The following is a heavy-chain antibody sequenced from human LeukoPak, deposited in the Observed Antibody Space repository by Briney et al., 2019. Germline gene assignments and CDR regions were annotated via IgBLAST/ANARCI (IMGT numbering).Heavy chain of an antibody. CDR3: ARKSDSLMLRGGDC. CDR2: IYSGGTT. CDR1: EFSVSSNY. J-gene: IGHJ4*02. V-gene: IGHV3-66*01. Sequence: GGSLRLSCAASEFSVSSNYMTWVRQAPGKGLESVSIIYSGGTTYYADSVRGRFTISRDNSKNTLYLQMDRLRVEDTAVYYCARKSDSLMLRGGDCWGQGTLVTVSS. D-gene: IGHD3-10*01.